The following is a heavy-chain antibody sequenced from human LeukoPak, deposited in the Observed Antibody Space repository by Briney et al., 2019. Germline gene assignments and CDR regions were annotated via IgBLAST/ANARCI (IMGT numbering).Heavy chain of an antibody. J-gene: IGHJ4*02. Sequence: SETLSLTCTVSGGSISNYYWSWIRQSPGKGLEWIGYIYYSGSTNCNPSLRSRVTISVDTSKNKFSLKLTSVTAADTAVYYCARAFSGFSSVDYWGQGTLVTVSS. CDR2: IYYSGST. CDR3: ARAFSGFSSVDY. D-gene: IGHD3-3*01. CDR1: GGSISNYY. V-gene: IGHV4-59*01.